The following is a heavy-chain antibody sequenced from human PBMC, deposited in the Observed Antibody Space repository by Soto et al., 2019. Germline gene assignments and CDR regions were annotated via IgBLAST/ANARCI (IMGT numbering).Heavy chain of an antibody. Sequence: QVQLVESGGGVVQPGRSLRLSCAASGFTFSSYGMHWVRQAPGKGREWVAVIWYDGSNKYYADSVKGRFTISRDNSKNTLYLQMNSLRAEDTAVYYCARDYYDSSGYYYTESLPMDVWGQGTTVTVSS. CDR3: ARDYYDSSGYYYTESLPMDV. CDR1: GFTFSSYG. D-gene: IGHD3-22*01. CDR2: IWYDGSNK. V-gene: IGHV3-33*01. J-gene: IGHJ6*02.